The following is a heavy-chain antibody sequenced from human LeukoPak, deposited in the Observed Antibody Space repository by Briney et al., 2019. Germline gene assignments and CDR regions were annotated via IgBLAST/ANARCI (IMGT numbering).Heavy chain of an antibody. CDR2: IYYSGST. CDR1: GGSISSYY. J-gene: IGHJ4*02. CDR3: ARGVVAALFDY. D-gene: IGHD2-15*01. Sequence: PSETLSLTCTVSGGSISSYYWSWIRQPPGKGLEWIGYIYYSGSTNYNPSLKSRVTISVGTSKNQFSLKLSSVTAADTAVYYCARGVVAALFDYWGQGTLVTVSS. V-gene: IGHV4-59*01.